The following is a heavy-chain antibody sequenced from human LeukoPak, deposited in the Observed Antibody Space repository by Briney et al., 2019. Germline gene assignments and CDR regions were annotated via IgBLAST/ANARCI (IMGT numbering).Heavy chain of an antibody. D-gene: IGHD3-22*01. J-gene: IGHJ4*02. Sequence: SETLSLTCAVSGGSISSGGYSWSWIRQPPGKGLEWIGCIYHSGTTYYNPSLKSRVTISVDRSKTHFSLNLSSVTAADTAVYYCARAPLLIYFDSGGSYFDYWGQGTLVTVSS. V-gene: IGHV4-30-2*01. CDR1: GGSISSGGYS. CDR3: ARAPLLIYFDSGGSYFDY. CDR2: IYHSGTT.